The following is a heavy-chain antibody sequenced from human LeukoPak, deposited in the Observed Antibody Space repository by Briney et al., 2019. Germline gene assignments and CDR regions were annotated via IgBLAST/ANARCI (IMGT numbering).Heavy chain of an antibody. D-gene: IGHD4-17*01. CDR3: ARDPNGDYIGAFEF. CDR1: GFTFSNYA. CDR2: ITSAGAP. J-gene: IGHJ3*01. Sequence: GGSLRLSCAASGFTFSNYAVMWVRQAPGQGLEWVSAITSAGAPRYADSVKGRFTISRDNSKNTLYLQMNSLRAEDTAQYFCARDPNGDYIGAFEFWGQGTGVTVSS. V-gene: IGHV3-23*01.